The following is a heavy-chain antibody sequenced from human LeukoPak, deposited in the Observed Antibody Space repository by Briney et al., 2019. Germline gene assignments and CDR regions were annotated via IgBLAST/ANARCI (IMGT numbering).Heavy chain of an antibody. V-gene: IGHV1-18*01. Sequence: ASVKVSCKASGYTFTSYGISWVRQAPGQGLEWMGWISAYNGNTNYAQKLQGRVTMTTDTSTSTAYMELRSLRSDDTAVYYCAKVDKTKGTYYYYYMDVWGKGTTVTVSS. CDR2: ISAYNGNT. J-gene: IGHJ6*03. CDR3: AKVDKTKGTYYYYYMDV. CDR1: GYTFTSYG. D-gene: IGHD1-7*01.